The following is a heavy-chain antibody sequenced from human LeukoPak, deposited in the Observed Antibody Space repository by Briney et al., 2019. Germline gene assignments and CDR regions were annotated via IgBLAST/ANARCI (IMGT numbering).Heavy chain of an antibody. CDR1: GYSFTSYW. Sequence: HGEPLKISCKGSGYSFTSYWIAWVRQMPGKGLEWMGIIYPGDSDTRYSPSFQGQVTISADKSISTAYLQWSSLKASDTAMYYCARRILADAKAVAEFDYWGQGTLVTVSS. J-gene: IGHJ4*02. CDR3: ARRILADAKAVAEFDY. D-gene: IGHD6-19*01. CDR2: IYPGDSDT. V-gene: IGHV5-51*01.